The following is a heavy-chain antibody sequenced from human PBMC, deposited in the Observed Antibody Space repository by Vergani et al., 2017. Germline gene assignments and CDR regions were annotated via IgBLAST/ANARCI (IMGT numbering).Heavy chain of an antibody. J-gene: IGHJ4*02. CDR3: AKDVRYRRWEYYYFDY. D-gene: IGHD1-26*01. Sequence: EVQLVESGGGLVQPGGSLRLSCAASGFTFSSYWMHWVRQAPGKGLVWVSRINSDGSSTSYADSVKGRFTISRDNSKNTLYLQMNSLRAEDTAVYYCAKDVRYRRWEYYYFDYWGQGTLVTVSS. V-gene: IGHV3-74*01. CDR2: INSDGSST. CDR1: GFTFSSYW.